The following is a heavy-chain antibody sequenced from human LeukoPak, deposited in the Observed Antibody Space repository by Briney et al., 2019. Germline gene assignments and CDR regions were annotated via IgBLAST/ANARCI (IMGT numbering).Heavy chain of an antibody. V-gene: IGHV3-23*01. CDR1: GFTFSGYA. CDR2: ISSGGGGAT. Sequence: GGSLRLSCAASGFTFSGYAMGWVRQAPGKGLEWVSTISSGGGGATYYADSVKGRFTISRDNSKNTLSLQMNSLRAEDTAVYYCAKDRVNGDGWYYFDYWGQGTLVTVSS. J-gene: IGHJ4*02. CDR3: AKDRVNGDGWYYFDY. D-gene: IGHD3-10*01.